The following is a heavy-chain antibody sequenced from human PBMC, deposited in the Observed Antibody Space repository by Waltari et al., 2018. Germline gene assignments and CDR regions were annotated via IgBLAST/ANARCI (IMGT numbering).Heavy chain of an antibody. J-gene: IGHJ5*01. CDR2: LYYSGTT. CDR1: VGAINSDGFY. CDR3: ARAPDS. V-gene: IGHV4-39*01. Sequence: QLQLQESAPGLVKPSQTLSLHRASHVGAINSDGFYWGWIRQPPGKGLEWLGCLYYSGTTYFSPSLRSRVTISLDTSKSQFSLKLSSVTAADTAVYYCARAPDSWGQGTLVTVSS.